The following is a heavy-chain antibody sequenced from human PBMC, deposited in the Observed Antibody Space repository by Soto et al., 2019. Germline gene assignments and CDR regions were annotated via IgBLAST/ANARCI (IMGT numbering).Heavy chain of an antibody. D-gene: IGHD6-19*01. Sequence: PGGSLRLSCAASGFTFSSYSMNWVRQAPGKGLEWVSSISSSSSYIYYADSVKGRFTISRDNAKNSLYLQMNSLRAEDTAVYYCARDLESSGWFLYLFDYWGQGTLVTASS. CDR3: ARDLESSGWFLYLFDY. CDR2: ISSSSSYI. CDR1: GFTFSSYS. J-gene: IGHJ4*02. V-gene: IGHV3-21*01.